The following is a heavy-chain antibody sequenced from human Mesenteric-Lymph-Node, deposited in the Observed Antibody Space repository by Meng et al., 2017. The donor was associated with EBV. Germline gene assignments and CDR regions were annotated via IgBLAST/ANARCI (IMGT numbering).Heavy chain of an antibody. CDR1: GYSFSNYG. CDR3: ARDPYSSGWYYFDY. V-gene: IGHV1-3*01. D-gene: IGHD6-19*01. CDR2: INAGNGNT. J-gene: IGHJ4*02. Sequence: QVQLVQSGAEVKKPGASLRVSCKPSGYSFSNYGITWVRLAPGQRLEWMGWINAGNGNTKYSQKFQGRVTITRDTSASTAYMELSSLRSEDTAVYYCARDPYSSGWYYFDYWGQGTLVTVSS.